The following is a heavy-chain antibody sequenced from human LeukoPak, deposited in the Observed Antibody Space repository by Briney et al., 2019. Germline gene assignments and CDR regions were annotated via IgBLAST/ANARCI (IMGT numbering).Heavy chain of an antibody. V-gene: IGHV1-18*01. D-gene: IGHD3-3*01. CDR1: GYTFTSYG. CDR3: AIGCSSTSCYLGGRGLRFLEWLFPPVDY. Sequence: ASVKASCKASGYTFTSYGISWVRQAPGQGLEWMGWISAYNGNTNYAQKLQGRVTMTTDTSTSTAYMELSSLRSEDTAVYYCAIGCSSTSCYLGGRGLRFLEWLFPPVDYWGQGTLVTVSS. J-gene: IGHJ4*02. CDR2: ISAYNGNT.